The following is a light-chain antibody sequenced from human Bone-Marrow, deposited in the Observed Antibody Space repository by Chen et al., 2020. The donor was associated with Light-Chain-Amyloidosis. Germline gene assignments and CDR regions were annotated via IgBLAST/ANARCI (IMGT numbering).Light chain of an antibody. CDR1: PSVLSSSDNKNY. CDR3: HQYCSTPRT. V-gene: IGKV4-1*01. J-gene: IGKJ1*01. CDR2: WAS. Sequence: DFVMTQSPDSLAVSLGERATINCKSSPSVLSSSDNKNYLAWYQQKPGQPPKLLIYWASTRESGVPDRFSGSGSGTDFTRTISSLQAEDVAVYYCHQYCSTPRTFGQGTKVEIK.